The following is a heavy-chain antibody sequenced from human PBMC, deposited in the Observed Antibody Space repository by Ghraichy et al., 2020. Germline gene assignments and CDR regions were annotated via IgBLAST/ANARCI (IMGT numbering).Heavy chain of an antibody. CDR2: IYYSGST. CDR3: ARNHYDYIWGSYAFDY. D-gene: IGHD3-16*01. J-gene: IGHJ4*02. V-gene: IGHV4-31*03. CDR1: GGSISSGGYY. Sequence: SETLSLTCTVSGGSISSGGYYWSWIRQHPGKGLEWIGYIYYSGSTYYNPSLKSRVTISVDTSKNQFSLKLSSVTAADTAVYYCARNHYDYIWGSYAFDYWGQGTLVTVSS.